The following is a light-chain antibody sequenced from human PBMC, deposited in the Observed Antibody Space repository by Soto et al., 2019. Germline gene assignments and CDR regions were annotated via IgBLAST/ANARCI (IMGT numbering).Light chain of an antibody. V-gene: IGLV2-14*01. CDR1: ISDVGGYNY. J-gene: IGLJ1*01. CDR2: EVS. Sequence: QSVLTQPASLSGSPGPSITISCTGTISDVGGYNYVSWYQHHPGKAPKLLIYEVSYRPSGVSDRFSGSKSANTASLTISGLQAEDEADYYCSSYTSGSLRVLGTGTKVTVL. CDR3: SSYTSGSLRV.